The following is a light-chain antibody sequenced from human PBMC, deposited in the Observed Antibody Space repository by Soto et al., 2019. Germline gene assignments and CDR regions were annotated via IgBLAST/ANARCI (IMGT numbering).Light chain of an antibody. V-gene: IGKV3-20*01. CDR1: QSVNSNF. CDR3: QQYGSSPRT. CDR2: GAS. Sequence: EIVLTQSPGTLSLSPRDRATLSCRASQSVNSNFLAWYHQKPGQAPRLLIYGASNRATGIPDRFSGSGSGTDFTLTVSRLEPEDFAVYYCQQYGSSPRTFGQGTKVEIK. J-gene: IGKJ1*01.